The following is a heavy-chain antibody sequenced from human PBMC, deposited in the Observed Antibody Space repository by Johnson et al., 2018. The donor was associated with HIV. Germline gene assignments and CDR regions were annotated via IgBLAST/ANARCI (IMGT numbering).Heavy chain of an antibody. Sequence: VQLVESGGGLVQPGGSLRLSCAVSGFTVSSNYLTWVRQAPGKGLEWLSVIYSGGDNTGSVDSVKGRFTISRDNAKNSLYLQMNSLRAEDTALYYCARDWSPWGIVGALGAFDIWGQGTMVTVSS. J-gene: IGHJ3*02. CDR1: GFTVSSNY. V-gene: IGHV3-66*01. CDR2: IYSGGDNT. D-gene: IGHD1-26*01. CDR3: ARDWSPWGIVGALGAFDI.